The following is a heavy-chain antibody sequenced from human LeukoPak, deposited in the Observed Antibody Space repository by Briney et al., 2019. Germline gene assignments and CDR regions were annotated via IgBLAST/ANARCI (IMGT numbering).Heavy chain of an antibody. CDR3: ARGAVDSAMVNLYYFDY. CDR1: GGSISSGDYY. D-gene: IGHD5-18*01. CDR2: IYYSGST. J-gene: IGHJ4*02. V-gene: IGHV4-30-4*01. Sequence: SETLSLTCTVSGGSISSGDYYWSWIRQPPGKGLEWIGYIYYSGSTYYNPSLKSRVTISVDRSKNQFSLKLSSVTAADTAVYYCARGAVDSAMVNLYYFDYWGQGTLVTVSS.